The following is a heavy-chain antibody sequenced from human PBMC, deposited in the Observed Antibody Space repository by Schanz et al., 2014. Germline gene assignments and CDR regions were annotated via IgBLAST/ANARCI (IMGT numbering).Heavy chain of an antibody. CDR2: ISGSSIHK. CDR1: GFTFSGYA. Sequence: EVQLVQSGGGLVQPGGSLRISCAASGFTFSGYAMSWVRQAPGKGLEWVSHISGSSIHKNYADSVKGRFTISRDNANNSLFLRMNSLRAEDTAVYYCAKDVDFWSGYYLDYWGQGTLVTVSS. D-gene: IGHD3-3*01. J-gene: IGHJ4*02. V-gene: IGHV3-48*04. CDR3: AKDVDFWSGYYLDY.